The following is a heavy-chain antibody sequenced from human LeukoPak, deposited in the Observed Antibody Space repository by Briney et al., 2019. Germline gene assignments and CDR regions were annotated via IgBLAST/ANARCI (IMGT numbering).Heavy chain of an antibody. Sequence: SETLSLTCTVSGGSISSGGYYWSWIRQHPGKGLEWIGYIYYSGSTDYNPSLKSRVTISVDTSKNQFSLKLSSVTAADTAVYYCARVRYGSGSYYFDYWGQGTLVTVSS. D-gene: IGHD3-10*01. CDR2: IYYSGST. CDR1: GGSISSGGYY. CDR3: ARVRYGSGSYYFDY. V-gene: IGHV4-61*08. J-gene: IGHJ4*02.